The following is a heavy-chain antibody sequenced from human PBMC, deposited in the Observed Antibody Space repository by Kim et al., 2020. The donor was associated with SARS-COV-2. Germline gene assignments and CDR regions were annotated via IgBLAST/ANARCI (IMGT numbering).Heavy chain of an antibody. Sequence: SVKVSCKASGGTFSSYAISWVRQAPGQGLEWMGGIIPIFATANYAQKFQGRVTITADESTSTAYMELSSLRSEDTAVYYCARQYYYDSSGYSNYYYGMDVWGQGTTVTVSS. V-gene: IGHV1-69*13. J-gene: IGHJ6*02. D-gene: IGHD3-22*01. CDR2: IIPIFATA. CDR3: ARQYYYDSSGYSNYYYGMDV. CDR1: GGTFSSYA.